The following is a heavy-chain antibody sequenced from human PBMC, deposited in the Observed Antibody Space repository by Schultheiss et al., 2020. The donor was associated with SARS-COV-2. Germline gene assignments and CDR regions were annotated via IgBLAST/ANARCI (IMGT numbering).Heavy chain of an antibody. Sequence: SETLSLTCTVSGGSVSSGSYYWSWIRQPPGKGLEWIGYIYYSGSTNYNPSLKSRVTISVDTSKNQFSLKLSSVTAADTAVYYCASNHCSGGSCYSDWYFDLWGRGTLVTVSS. D-gene: IGHD2-15*01. J-gene: IGHJ2*01. CDR3: ASNHCSGGSCYSDWYFDL. V-gene: IGHV4-61*01. CDR1: GGSVSSGSYY. CDR2: IYYSGST.